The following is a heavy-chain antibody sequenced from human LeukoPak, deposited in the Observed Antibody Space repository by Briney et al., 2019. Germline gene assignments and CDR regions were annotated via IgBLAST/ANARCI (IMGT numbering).Heavy chain of an antibody. CDR3: ARRGLVAGIYDLVYGFDL. D-gene: IGHD3/OR15-3a*01. CDR1: GYSFTTFH. CDR2: VNPDTGNT. V-gene: IGHV1-8*03. Sequence: GASVKVSCKAAGYSFTTFHINWVRQAPGQAPEWMGWVNPDTGNTGFAQKFQGRVTITQNSSVTTVYMELTSLTSGDTAIYYCARRGLVAGIYDLVYGFDLWGQGTMVTVSS. J-gene: IGHJ3*01.